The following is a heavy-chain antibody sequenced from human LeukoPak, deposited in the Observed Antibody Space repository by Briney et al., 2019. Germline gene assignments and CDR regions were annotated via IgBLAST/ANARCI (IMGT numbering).Heavy chain of an antibody. CDR2: TYYSGST. J-gene: IGHJ4*02. V-gene: IGHV4-59*01. CDR3: ARSSSYSSGWPSDN. CDR1: GGSMDSYY. D-gene: IGHD6-19*01. Sequence: SETLSLTCTVSGGSMDSYYWSWIRQSPGRGLEWIGCTYYSGSTYYAPSLKSRVTISVDTSKNQFPLKMTSVTAADTAVYYCARSSSYSSGWPSDNWGQGTLVTVSS.